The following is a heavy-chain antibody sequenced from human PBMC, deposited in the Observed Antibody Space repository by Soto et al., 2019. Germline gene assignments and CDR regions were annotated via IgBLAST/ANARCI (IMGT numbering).Heavy chain of an antibody. CDR2: IYYGGRT. V-gene: IGHV4-39*07. D-gene: IGHD2-2*01. J-gene: IGHJ6*01. CDR3: ARVQSTSWGYYYAVDV. Sequence: PSETLSLTCTVSGVSVSTNTQYWGWIRRSPGKGLEWIGSIYYGGRTYYNPSLKSRVTISVDTSKNQISLRLNSVTAADTAVYYRARVQSTSWGYYYAVDVWGQGTTVTVSS. CDR1: GVSVSTNTQY.